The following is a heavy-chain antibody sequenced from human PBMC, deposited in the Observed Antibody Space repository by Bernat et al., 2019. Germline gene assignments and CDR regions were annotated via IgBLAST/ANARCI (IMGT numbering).Heavy chain of an antibody. Sequence: EVQLLESGGGLTQPGGSLRLSCAASGFTFSTYAMNWVRQAPGRGLEWVSAIRSSGDSTYYADSVKGRFTIFRDNSKNTLYLQMNSLRAEDTAVYYCAKGRYCSGRSCYSVYFQHWGQGTLVTVSS. CDR1: GFTFSTYA. V-gene: IGHV3-23*01. CDR2: IRSSGDST. CDR3: AKGRYCSGRSCYSVYFQH. D-gene: IGHD2-15*01. J-gene: IGHJ1*01.